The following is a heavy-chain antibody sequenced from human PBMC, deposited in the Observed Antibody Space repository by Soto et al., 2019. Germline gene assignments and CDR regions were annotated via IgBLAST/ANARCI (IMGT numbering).Heavy chain of an antibody. D-gene: IGHD3-9*01. J-gene: IGHJ4*02. CDR1: GFTFSSYA. CDR3: AKDGDILTGYYRAKRSDYYFDY. Sequence: GGSLRLSCAASGFTFSSYAMSWVRQAPGKGLEWVSAISGSGGSTYYADSVKGRFTISRDNSKNTLYLQMNSLRAEDTAVYYCAKDGDILTGYYRAKRSDYYFDYWGQGTLVTVPQ. CDR2: ISGSGGST. V-gene: IGHV3-23*01.